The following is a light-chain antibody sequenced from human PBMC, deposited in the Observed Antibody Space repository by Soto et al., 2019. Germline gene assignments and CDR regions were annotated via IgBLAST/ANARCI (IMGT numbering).Light chain of an antibody. J-gene: IGLJ2*01. CDR1: NSNIGNNY. Sequence: QSVLTQPPSVSAAPGQKVTISCSGSNSNIGNNYVAWYQQLPATAPKLLIYDNNKRPSGIPDRFSGSKSGTSATLGITGLQTGDEADYYCATWDGSLTGVVFGGGTKLTVL. V-gene: IGLV1-51*01. CDR2: DNN. CDR3: ATWDGSLTGVV.